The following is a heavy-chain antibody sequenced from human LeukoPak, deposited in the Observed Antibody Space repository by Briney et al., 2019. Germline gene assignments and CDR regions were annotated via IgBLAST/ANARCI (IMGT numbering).Heavy chain of an antibody. J-gene: IGHJ4*02. CDR1: GYIFSDHA. V-gene: IGHV3-30*04. CDR3: ARGTVAGKAPY. CDR2: LSHDGTTA. D-gene: IGHD6-19*01. Sequence: GGSLRLSCAASGYIFSDHAMHWVRQAPGKGLEWLAYLSHDGTTAYYADSVKGRFSISRDNAKNSLHLQMNSLRAEDTAVYYCARGTVAGKAPYWGQGTLVTVSS.